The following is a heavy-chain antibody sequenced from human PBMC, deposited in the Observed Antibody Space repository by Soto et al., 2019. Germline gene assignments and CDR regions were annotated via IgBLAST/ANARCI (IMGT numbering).Heavy chain of an antibody. D-gene: IGHD2-2*01. Sequence: EVQLVESGGDLVQPRGSLRLSCAASGFSFSTFWMHWVRQAPGKGLVWVSRINPAETTTTYADSVRGRFTISRDNAKNTLYLQMNSLRADDTAVYYCARGGLEPVDYWGQGTLVTVFS. CDR3: ARGGLEPVDY. J-gene: IGHJ4*02. CDR1: GFSFSTFW. V-gene: IGHV3-74*01. CDR2: INPAETTT.